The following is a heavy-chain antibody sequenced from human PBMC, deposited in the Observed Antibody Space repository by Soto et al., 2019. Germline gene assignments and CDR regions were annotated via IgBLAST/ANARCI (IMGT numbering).Heavy chain of an antibody. CDR1: GFTFSSYA. Sequence: GGSLRLSCAASGFTFSSYAMSWVRQAPGNGLEWVSAISGSGGSTYYADSVKGRFTISRDNSKNTLYLQMNSLRAEDTAVDYCARGSGDYVWGSYRYDYWGQGTLVTVSS. V-gene: IGHV3-23*01. D-gene: IGHD3-16*02. CDR3: ARGSGDYVWGSYRYDY. J-gene: IGHJ4*02. CDR2: ISGSGGST.